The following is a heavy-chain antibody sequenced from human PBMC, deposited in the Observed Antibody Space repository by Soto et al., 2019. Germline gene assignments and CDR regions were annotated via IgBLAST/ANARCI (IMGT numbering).Heavy chain of an antibody. CDR3: ARRSPRGSALWGKYYFDY. Sequence: QVQLQQWGAGLLKPSETLSLTCAVYGGSFSGYYWIWIRQPPGKGLEWIGEITQSGRTNYNPSLKSRVAIAVDTSKNQFSLKLSSVTAADTAVYYCARRSPRGSALWGKYYFDYWGQGTLVTVSS. J-gene: IGHJ4*02. CDR1: GGSFSGYY. CDR2: ITQSGRT. D-gene: IGHD3-16*01. V-gene: IGHV4-34*01.